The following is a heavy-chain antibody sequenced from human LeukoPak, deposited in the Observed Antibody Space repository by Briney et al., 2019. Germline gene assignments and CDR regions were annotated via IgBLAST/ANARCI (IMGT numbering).Heavy chain of an antibody. V-gene: IGHV4-39*01. CDR1: GVSMSSSSYY. CDR2: IYYSGNT. D-gene: IGHD3/OR15-3a*01. Sequence: SETLSLTCTVSGVSMSSSSYYWAWIRQPPGKGLEWIGSIYYSGNTYYNASLKSQVSISIDTSKNQFSLRLTSVTAADTAVYYCARQTGSGLFILPGGQGTLVTVSS. J-gene: IGHJ4*02. CDR3: ARQTGSGLFILP.